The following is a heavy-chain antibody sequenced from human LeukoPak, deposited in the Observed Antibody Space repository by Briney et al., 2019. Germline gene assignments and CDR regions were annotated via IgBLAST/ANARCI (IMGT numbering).Heavy chain of an antibody. CDR2: ISSSGGST. V-gene: IGHV3-23*01. CDR1: GFTFSSNA. J-gene: IGHJ4*02. Sequence: PGGSLRLSCAASGFTFSSNAMTWVRQAPGKGLEWVSAISSSGGSTYYADSVRGRFTISRDNSKNTLSLQMNSLRAEDTAVYYCAKRYLTGTTSGEFDCWGQGTLVTVSS. D-gene: IGHD1-7*01. CDR3: AKRYLTGTTSGEFDC.